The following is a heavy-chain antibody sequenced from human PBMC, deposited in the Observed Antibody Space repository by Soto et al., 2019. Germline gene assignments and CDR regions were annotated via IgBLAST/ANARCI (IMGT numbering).Heavy chain of an antibody. CDR2: ISAHNGNT. Sequence: QVQLVQSGAEVKKPGASVKVSCKASGYTFTSYGISWVRQAPGQGLEWMGWISAHNGNTNYAQKLQGRVTMTTDTSTSTAYMELRSLRSDDTAVYYCARDYYDYIWGRGNWFDPWGQGTLVTVSS. V-gene: IGHV1-18*01. CDR3: ARDYYDYIWGRGNWFDP. J-gene: IGHJ5*02. D-gene: IGHD3-16*01. CDR1: GYTFTSYG.